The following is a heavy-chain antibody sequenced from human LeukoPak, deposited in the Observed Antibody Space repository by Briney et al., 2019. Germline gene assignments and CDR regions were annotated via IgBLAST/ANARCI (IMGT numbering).Heavy chain of an antibody. J-gene: IGHJ4*02. CDR3: ASSASSGWYAVDY. CDR1: GYTFTGYY. D-gene: IGHD6-19*01. Sequence: ASVKVSCKASGYTFTGYYMHWVRQAPGQGLEWMGRINPNSGGTNYAQKFQGRVTMTRDTSISTAYMELSRLRSDDTAVYYCASSASSGWYAVDYWGQGTLVTVSS. V-gene: IGHV1-2*06. CDR2: INPNSGGT.